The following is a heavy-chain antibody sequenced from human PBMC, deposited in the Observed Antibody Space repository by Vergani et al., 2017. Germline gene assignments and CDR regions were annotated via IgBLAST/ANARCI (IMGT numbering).Heavy chain of an antibody. CDR2: IIPIFGTA. J-gene: IGHJ3*02. D-gene: IGHD3-9*01. CDR1: GGTFSSYA. CDR3: ARDRQVLRYFDWSHDAFDI. Sequence: QVQLVQSGAEVKKPGSSVKVSCKASGGTFSSYAISWVRQAPGQGLEWMGGIIPIFGTANYAQKFQGRVTITADESTSTAYMELSSLRSEDTAVYYCARDRQVLRYFDWSHDAFDIWSQGTMVTVSS. V-gene: IGHV1-69*12.